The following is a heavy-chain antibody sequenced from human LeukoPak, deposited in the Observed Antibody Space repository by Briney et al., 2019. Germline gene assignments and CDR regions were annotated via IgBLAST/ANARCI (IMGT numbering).Heavy chain of an antibody. D-gene: IGHD5-18*01. CDR1: GFIFSTYS. J-gene: IGHJ4*02. V-gene: IGHV3-48*02. CDR2: ISKSGSTI. CDR3: ARHLGYSGDD. Sequence: GGSLRLSCAASGFIFSTYSMSWVRQAPGKGLEWVSYISKSGSTISYADSVRGRFTISRDKAKNSLYLQMNSLRDEDTAVYYCARHLGYSGDDWRQGTLVTVSS.